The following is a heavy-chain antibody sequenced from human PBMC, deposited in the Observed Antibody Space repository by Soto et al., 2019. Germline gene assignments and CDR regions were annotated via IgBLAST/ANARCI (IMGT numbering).Heavy chain of an antibody. Sequence: ASVKVSCKASGHTLSGHSMHWVRQAPGQGLEWMGWINPNTGDTKYAQKFQDSVTMTWDTSVTTAYLELSRVRSVDEAGWFDPWGQGTLVTVSS. CDR2: INPNTGDT. J-gene: IGHJ5*02. CDR3: P. V-gene: IGHV1-2*04. CDR1: GHTLSGHS.